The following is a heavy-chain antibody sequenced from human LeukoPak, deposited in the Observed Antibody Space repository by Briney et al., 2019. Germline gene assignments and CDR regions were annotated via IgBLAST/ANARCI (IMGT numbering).Heavy chain of an antibody. Sequence: SETLSLTCAVYGGSFSGYYWSWIRQTPGKWLEWIGEINHSGSTNYNPSLKSRVTISVDTSKNQFSLKLSSVTAADTAVYYCARDSSGYYDNAFDIWGQGTMVTVSS. CDR1: GGSFSGYY. D-gene: IGHD3-22*01. CDR2: INHSGST. CDR3: ARDSSGYYDNAFDI. V-gene: IGHV4-34*01. J-gene: IGHJ3*02.